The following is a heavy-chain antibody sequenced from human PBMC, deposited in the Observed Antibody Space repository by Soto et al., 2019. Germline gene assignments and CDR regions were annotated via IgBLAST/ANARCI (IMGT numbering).Heavy chain of an antibody. V-gene: IGHV1-2*02. CDR2: INPYSGGA. CDR3: ARVIRGAYYNSPLDT. D-gene: IGHD3-10*01. J-gene: IGHJ5*02. CDR1: GYTFTGYF. Sequence: ASVKVSWKASGYTFTGYFMHWVRQAPGQGLEWMGWINPYSGGADYAQSFQGRVTMTRDTSISTVYKELSRLRFDDTAVYYCARVIRGAYYNSPLDTWGQGTVVTVSS.